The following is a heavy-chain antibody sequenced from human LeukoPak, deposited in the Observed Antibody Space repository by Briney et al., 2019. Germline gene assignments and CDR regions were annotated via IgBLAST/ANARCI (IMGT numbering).Heavy chain of an antibody. V-gene: IGHV1-3*01. CDR2: INAGNGNT. CDR3: ARERGYSYVYFDY. D-gene: IGHD5-18*01. J-gene: IGHJ4*02. Sequence: GAPVKVSCKASGYTFTSYAMHWVRQAPGQRLEWMGWINAGNGNTKYSQKFQGRVTITRDTSASTAYMELSSLRSEDTAVYYCARERGYSYVYFDYWGQGTLVTVSS. CDR1: GYTFTSYA.